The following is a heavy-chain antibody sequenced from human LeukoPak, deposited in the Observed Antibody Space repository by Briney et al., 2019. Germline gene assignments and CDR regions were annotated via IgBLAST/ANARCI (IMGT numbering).Heavy chain of an antibody. CDR1: GITFSNYA. CDR2: VSGSGGTT. CDR3: AKDSCLSPRCCSNPTDY. V-gene: IGHV3-23*01. D-gene: IGHD6-13*01. Sequence: GGSLRLSCAASGITFSNYAITWVRQAPGKGLEWVSAVSGSGGTTYYADSVKGRFTISRDNSKNTVYLQMNSLRAEDTAVYYCAKDSCLSPRCCSNPTDYWGQGTLVTVSS. J-gene: IGHJ4*02.